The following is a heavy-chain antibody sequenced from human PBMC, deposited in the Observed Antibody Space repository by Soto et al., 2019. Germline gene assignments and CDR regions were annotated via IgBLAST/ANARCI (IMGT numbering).Heavy chain of an antibody. CDR2: INHSGST. CDR3: ARGISNYYYYYYMDV. V-gene: IGHV4-34*01. Sequence: SETLSLTCAVYGGSFSGYYWSWIRQHPGKGLEWIGEINHSGSTNYNPSLKSRVTISVDTSKNQFSLKLSSVTAADTAVYYCARGISNYYYYYYMDVWGKGTTVTVSS. D-gene: IGHD4-4*01. J-gene: IGHJ6*03. CDR1: GGSFSGYY.